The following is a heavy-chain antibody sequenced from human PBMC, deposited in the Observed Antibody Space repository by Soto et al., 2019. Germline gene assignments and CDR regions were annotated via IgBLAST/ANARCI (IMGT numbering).Heavy chain of an antibody. CDR1: GFSLSTSGVG. Sequence: QITLKESGPTLVKPTQTLTLTCTFSGFSLSTSGVGVGWIRQPPGKALEWLALVYWDDDKRYSPSLKSRLTITTDTSKKQVVLRMANMDPVDTATYYCARHMTTVGYFDYWGQGTLVTVSS. CDR2: VYWDDDK. CDR3: ARHMTTVGYFDY. V-gene: IGHV2-5*02. J-gene: IGHJ4*02. D-gene: IGHD4-17*01.